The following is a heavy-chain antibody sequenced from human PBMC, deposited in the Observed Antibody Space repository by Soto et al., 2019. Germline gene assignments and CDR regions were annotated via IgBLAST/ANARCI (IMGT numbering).Heavy chain of an antibody. V-gene: IGHV3-15*01. J-gene: IGHJ4*02. CDR2: IKSKGNGGTA. CDR3: ITTYSGTPARPYLDL. D-gene: IGHD1-26*01. CDR1: RVTINTAG. Sequence: GGPLRLSWAASRVTINTAGVSWVRKAQGKGLEWVGRIKSKGNGGTADYAAPVKGRFTISRGDSKNMLYLQSNSLKTEDTAVYYCITTYSGTPARPYLDLWGQGPPVTVSP.